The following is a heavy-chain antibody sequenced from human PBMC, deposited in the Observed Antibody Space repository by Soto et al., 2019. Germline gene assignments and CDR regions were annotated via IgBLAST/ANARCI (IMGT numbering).Heavy chain of an antibody. D-gene: IGHD3-22*01. J-gene: IGHJ6*02. CDR2: IYHSGST. CDR1: GGSISSGGYS. V-gene: IGHV4-30-2*01. Sequence: QLQLQESGSGLVKPSQTLSLTCAVSGGSISSGGYSWSWIRQPPGKGLEWIGYIYHSGSTYYNPSLKSRVTISVDRSKNQFSLKLSSVTAADTAVYYCARAGLGRNYYDSSGYGMDVWGQGTTVTVSS. CDR3: ARAGLGRNYYDSSGYGMDV.